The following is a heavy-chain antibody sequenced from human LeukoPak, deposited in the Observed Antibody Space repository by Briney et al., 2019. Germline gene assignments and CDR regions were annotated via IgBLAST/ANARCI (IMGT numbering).Heavy chain of an antibody. V-gene: IGHV4-39*01. CDR2: MYYSGNT. J-gene: IGHJ3*02. CDR1: GGSISSTSNY. CDR3: ATDTAMGYRQDAFDI. Sequence: PSETLSLTCSVSGGSISSTSNYWGWIRQAPGKGLEWIGSMYYSGNTYYSPSLKSRVTISVDTSKSQFSLKLDSVTAADTAVYYCATDTAMGYRQDAFDIWGQGTMVTVSS. D-gene: IGHD5-18*01.